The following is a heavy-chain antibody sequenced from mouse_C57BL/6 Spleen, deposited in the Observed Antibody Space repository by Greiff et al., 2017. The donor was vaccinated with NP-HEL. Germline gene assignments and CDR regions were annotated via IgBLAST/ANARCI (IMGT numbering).Heavy chain of an antibody. J-gene: IGHJ1*03. V-gene: IGHV1-80*01. CDR1: GYAFSSYW. CDR3: ARDLDDYDGYFDV. D-gene: IGHD2-4*01. Sequence: QVQLKQSGAELVKPGASVKISCKASGYAFSSYWMNWVKQRPGKGLEWIGQIYPGDGDTNYNGKFKGKATLTADKASSTAYMQLSSLTSEDSAVYFCARDLDDYDGYFDVWGTGTTVTVSS. CDR2: IYPGDGDT.